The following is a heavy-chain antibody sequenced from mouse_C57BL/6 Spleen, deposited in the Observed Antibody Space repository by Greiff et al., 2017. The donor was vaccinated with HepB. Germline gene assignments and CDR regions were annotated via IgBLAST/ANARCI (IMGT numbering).Heavy chain of an antibody. J-gene: IGHJ2*01. D-gene: IGHD1-1*01. CDR1: GYAFSSYW. Sequence: QVQLQQSGAELVKPGASVKISCKASGYAFSSYWMNWVKQRPGKGLEWIGQIYPGDGDTNYNGKFKGKATLTADKSSSTAYMQLSSLTSEASAVYSCSRRGYGSLVDYWGQGTTLTVSS. CDR2: IYPGDGDT. CDR3: SRRGYGSLVDY. V-gene: IGHV1-80*01.